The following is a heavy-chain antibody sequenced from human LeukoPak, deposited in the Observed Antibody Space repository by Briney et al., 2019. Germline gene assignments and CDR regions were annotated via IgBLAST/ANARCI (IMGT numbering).Heavy chain of an antibody. CDR1: GYTITDYY. D-gene: IGHD2-2*01. V-gene: IGHV1-2*02. J-gene: IGHJ4*02. Sequence: ATVKVSCKASGYTITDYYMHWVRQAPGQGREWMGWINPNRGGTNYAQKFQGRVTITADKSTSTAYMELSSLRSEDTAVYYCARSPSYCSSTSCYHYFDDWGQGTLVTVSS. CDR2: INPNRGGT. CDR3: ARSPSYCSSTSCYHYFDD.